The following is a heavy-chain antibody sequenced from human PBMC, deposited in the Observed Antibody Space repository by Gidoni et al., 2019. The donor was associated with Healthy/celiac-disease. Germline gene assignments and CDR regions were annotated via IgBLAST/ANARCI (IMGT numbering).Heavy chain of an antibody. J-gene: IGHJ4*02. CDR1: GFPFSSYE. Sequence: EVQLVESGGGLVQPGGSLRLPCAASGFPFSSYEMNWVRQAPGKGLEWVSYISSSGSTIYYADSVKGRFTISRDNAKNSLYLQMNSLRSEDTAVYYCARGQQLGPNTFDYWGQGTLVTVSS. D-gene: IGHD6-13*01. CDR2: ISSSGSTI. V-gene: IGHV3-48*03. CDR3: ARGQQLGPNTFDY.